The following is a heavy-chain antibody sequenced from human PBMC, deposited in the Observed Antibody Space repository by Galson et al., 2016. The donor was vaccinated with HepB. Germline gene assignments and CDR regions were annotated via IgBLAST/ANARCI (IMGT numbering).Heavy chain of an antibody. J-gene: IGHJ6*02. D-gene: IGHD5/OR15-5a*01. CDR3: AGARRVHYYGMNV. V-gene: IGHV3-33*01. CDR2: IYYDGSNK. Sequence: TLRLSCAASGFTFNNYGMHWVRQAPGKGLEWVAVIYYDGSNKYYADSVKGRFTISRDNAKNTLYLQINSLRAEDTAVYYFAGARRVHYYGMNVWGQGTTVTVSS. CDR1: GFTFNNYG.